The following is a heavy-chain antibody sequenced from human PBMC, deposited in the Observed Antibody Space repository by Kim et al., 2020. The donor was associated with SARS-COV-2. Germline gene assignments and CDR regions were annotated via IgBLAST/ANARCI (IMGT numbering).Heavy chain of an antibody. D-gene: IGHD3-10*01. V-gene: IGHV3-74*01. CDR3: FRGGVDF. J-gene: IGHJ4*02. Sequence: VGTSTYSPDSVKGRFAISRDNSKNTLYLQMNSLRTEDTAVYYCFRGGVDFWGQGTLVTVSS. CDR2: VGTST.